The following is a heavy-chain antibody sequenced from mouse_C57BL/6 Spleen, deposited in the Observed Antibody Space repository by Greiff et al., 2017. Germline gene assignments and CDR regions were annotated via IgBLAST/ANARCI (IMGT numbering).Heavy chain of an antibody. CDR2: IYPRSGNT. CDR3: ARGAVVATGDYLDY. CDR1: GYTFTSYG. Sequence: QVQLQQSGAELARPGASVKLSCKASGYTFTSYGISWVKQRTGQGLEWIGEIYPRSGNTYYNEKFQGKATLTADKSSRTAYMELRSLTSEDAAVYFCARGAVVATGDYLDYWGQGTTLTVSS. V-gene: IGHV1-81*01. D-gene: IGHD1-1*01. J-gene: IGHJ2*01.